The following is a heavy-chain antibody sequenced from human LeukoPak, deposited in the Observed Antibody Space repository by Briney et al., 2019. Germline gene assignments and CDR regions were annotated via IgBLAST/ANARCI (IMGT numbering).Heavy chain of an antibody. J-gene: IGHJ6*03. CDR3: ARDGHHYYYYMDV. CDR2: ITGSRQA. CDR1: GFTFTSYS. Sequence: PGGSLRLSCAASGFTFTSYSMNWVRQAPGKGLEWVSSITGSRQAFYADSVKGRFTISRDNAKNSLYLQMNSLRAEDTAVYYCARDGHHYYYYMDVWGKGTTVTVSS. V-gene: IGHV3-21*01.